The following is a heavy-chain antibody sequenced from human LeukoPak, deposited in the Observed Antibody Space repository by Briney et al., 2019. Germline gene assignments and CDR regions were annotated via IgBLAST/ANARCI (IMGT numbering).Heavy chain of an antibody. J-gene: IGHJ4*02. CDR2: INPKSGGT. D-gene: IGHD4-23*01. V-gene: IGHV1-2*02. CDR3: ARALYGGGGFDY. CDR1: GYTLPGYY. Sequence: ASVQVSCKASGYTLPGYYMHWVRQPPAKGLEWMGWINPKSGGTNYAQKFQGRVTMTRDTSISTAYMELSRLRSDDTAVYYCARALYGGGGFDYWGQGTLVTVSS.